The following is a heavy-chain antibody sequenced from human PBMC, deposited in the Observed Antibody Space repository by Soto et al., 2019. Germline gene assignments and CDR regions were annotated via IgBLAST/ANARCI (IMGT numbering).Heavy chain of an antibody. V-gene: IGHV1-46*01. CDR3: ARGNWGGSTNTNYGMDV. CDR1: GYTFTSYY. CDR2: INPSGGST. D-gene: IGHD3-16*01. J-gene: IGHJ6*02. Sequence: QVQLVQSGAEVKKPGASGKVSCKASGYTFTSYYMHWVRQAPGQGLEWMGIINPSGGSTSYAQKFQGRVTMTRDTSTSTVYMELSSLRSEDTAVYYCARGNWGGSTNTNYGMDVWGQGTTVTVSS.